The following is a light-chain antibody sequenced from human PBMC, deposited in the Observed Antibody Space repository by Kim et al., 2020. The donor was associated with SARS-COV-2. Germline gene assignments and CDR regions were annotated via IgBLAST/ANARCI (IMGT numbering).Light chain of an antibody. CDR1: SSDVGTYNS. CDR3: SSFSSSTTAYV. J-gene: IGLJ1*01. CDR2: DVT. V-gene: IGLV2-14*01. Sequence: QSALTQPASVSGSPGQSITISCTGTSSDVGTYNSVSWYKQHPGKAPKLLIYDVTKRPSGVSNRFSGSKSGNRASLTISGLQAEDEADYYCSSFSSSTTAYVFGTGTKVTVL.